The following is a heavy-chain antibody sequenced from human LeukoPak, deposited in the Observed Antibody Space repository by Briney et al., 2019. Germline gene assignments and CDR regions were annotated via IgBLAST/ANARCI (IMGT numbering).Heavy chain of an antibody. V-gene: IGHV7-4-1*02. CDR2: VNTNTGNP. CDR1: GYTFTNYA. Sequence: ASVTVSCKASGYTFTNYAVNWVRQAPGLGLEWMGWVNTNTGNPTYAQGFTGRFVFSLDTSVSTAYLQISSLKSEDTAIYYCARGNGSGWFLWGQGTLVTVSS. J-gene: IGHJ4*02. CDR3: ARGNGSGWFL. D-gene: IGHD6-19*01.